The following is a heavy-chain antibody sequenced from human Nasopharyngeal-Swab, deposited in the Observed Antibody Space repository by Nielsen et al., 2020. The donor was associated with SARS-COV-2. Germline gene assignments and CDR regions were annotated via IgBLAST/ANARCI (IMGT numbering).Heavy chain of an antibody. J-gene: IGHJ6*03. CDR2: ISSSSSYI. V-gene: IGHV3-21*01. Sequence: GESLKISCAASGFTFSSYSMNWVRQAPGKGLEWVSSISSSSSYIYYADSVKGRFTISRDNAKNSLYLQMNSLRAEDTAVYYCARDGGRPGLGYYYYYMDVWGKGTTVTVSS. D-gene: IGHD3-16*01. CDR3: ARDGGRPGLGYYYYYMDV. CDR1: GFTFSSYS.